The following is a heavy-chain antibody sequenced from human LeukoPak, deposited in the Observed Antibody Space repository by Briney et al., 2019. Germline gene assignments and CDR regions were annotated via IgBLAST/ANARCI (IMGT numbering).Heavy chain of an antibody. D-gene: IGHD3-22*01. Sequence: ASVKVSCKASGYTFTSYGINWVRQAPGQGLEWMGWMNPNNGNTNYAQKLQGRVTMTTDTSTSTAYMELRSLRSDDTAVYYCARARGHYYDSSGYYYLLWDYWGQGTLVTVSS. CDR3: ARARGHYYDSSGYYYLLWDY. J-gene: IGHJ4*02. CDR1: GYTFTSYG. V-gene: IGHV1-18*01. CDR2: MNPNNGNT.